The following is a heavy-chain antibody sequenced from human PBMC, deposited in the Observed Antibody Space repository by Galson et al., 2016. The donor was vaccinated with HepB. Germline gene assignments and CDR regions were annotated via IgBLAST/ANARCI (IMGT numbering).Heavy chain of an antibody. D-gene: IGHD4-17*01. Sequence: SLRLSCAASGFTFTTYSMNWVRQAPGKGLEWVSSITSGFSFIYYADSVKGRFTISRDNSENSLYMQMNSLRDEDTAVYYCARSYGDYGFGTDYWGQGTLVTVSS. CDR3: ARSYGDYGFGTDY. CDR1: GFTFTTYS. V-gene: IGHV3-21*01. J-gene: IGHJ4*02. CDR2: ITSGFSFI.